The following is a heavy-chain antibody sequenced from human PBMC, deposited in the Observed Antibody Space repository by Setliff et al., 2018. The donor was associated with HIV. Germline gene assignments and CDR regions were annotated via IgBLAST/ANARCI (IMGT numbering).Heavy chain of an antibody. Sequence: GGSLRLSCAASGFILSNYWMSWVRQAPGKGLEWVASIKKDGSEKYYVDSVKGRFTISRDNGKNSLYLQMNSLSSEDSAVYYCARDLSGYYGYFDYWGQGTLVTSPQ. J-gene: IGHJ4*02. CDR2: IKKDGSEK. CDR1: GFILSNYW. D-gene: IGHD3-22*01. V-gene: IGHV3-7*01. CDR3: ARDLSGYYGYFDY.